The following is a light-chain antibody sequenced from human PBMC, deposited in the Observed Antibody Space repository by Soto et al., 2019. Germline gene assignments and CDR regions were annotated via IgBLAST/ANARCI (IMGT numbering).Light chain of an antibody. Sequence: QSVLTQPASVSGSPGQSITISCTGTSSDVGGYDYVSWYQLHPGKAPKLMVFEVSNQPSGVSYRFSGSKSGNTASLTISGLQAEDEADYFCSSYSISTADRFGTGTKVTVL. CDR3: SSYSISTADR. CDR2: EVS. J-gene: IGLJ1*01. CDR1: SSDVGGYDY. V-gene: IGLV2-14*01.